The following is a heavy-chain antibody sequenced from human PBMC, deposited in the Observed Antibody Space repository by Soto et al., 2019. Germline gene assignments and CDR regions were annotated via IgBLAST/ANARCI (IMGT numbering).Heavy chain of an antibody. J-gene: IGHJ5*02. CDR1: GYTFTSYD. Sequence: ASVKVSCKASGYTFTSYDINWVRQATGQGLERMGWMNPNSGNTGYAQKFQGRVTMTTNTSISTASRELSSLRSADTAVYYCARLRTLAPRGGGRLDPWGQGTMVTVYS. V-gene: IGHV1-8*01. CDR3: ARLRTLAPRGGGRLDP. CDR2: MNPNSGNT. D-gene: IGHD3-16*01.